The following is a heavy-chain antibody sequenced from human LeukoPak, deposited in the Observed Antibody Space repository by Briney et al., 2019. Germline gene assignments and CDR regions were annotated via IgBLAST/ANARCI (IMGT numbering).Heavy chain of an antibody. CDR1: GFTFSSYA. D-gene: IGHD4-17*01. CDR3: AKGRPYGDHWSDY. V-gene: IGHV3-23*01. J-gene: IGHJ4*02. Sequence: PGGTLRLSCAASGFTFSSYAMSWVRQAPGKGLEWVSAISGSGGNTYYADSVKGRFTISRDNSKNTLYLQMNSLRAEDTAVYYCAKGRPYGDHWSDYWGQGTLVTVSS. CDR2: ISGSGGNT.